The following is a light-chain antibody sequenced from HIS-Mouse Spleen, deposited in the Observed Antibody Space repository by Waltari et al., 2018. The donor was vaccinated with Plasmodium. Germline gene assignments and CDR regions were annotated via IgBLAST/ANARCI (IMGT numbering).Light chain of an antibody. CDR2: DVS. CDR1: RSDVGGYNH. V-gene: IGLV2-11*01. CDR3: CSYAGSYTFV. Sequence: QSALTQPRSVSGSPGPSVTIPFPGTRSDVGGYNHVSWYQQPPGKAPKLMIYDVSKRPSGVPDRFSGSKSGNTASLTISGLQAEDEADYYCCSYAGSYTFVFGTGTKVTVL. J-gene: IGLJ1*01.